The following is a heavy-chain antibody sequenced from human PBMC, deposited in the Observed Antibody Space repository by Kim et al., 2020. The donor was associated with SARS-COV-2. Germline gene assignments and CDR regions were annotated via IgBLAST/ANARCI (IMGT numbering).Heavy chain of an antibody. V-gene: IGHV3-30*02. J-gene: IGHJ4*02. CDR3: AKDKLDGDYGPFDY. Sequence: ADSVKGRFTISRDNSKNTLYLQMNSLRAEDTAVYYCAKDKLDGDYGPFDYWGQGTLVTVSS. D-gene: IGHD4-17*01.